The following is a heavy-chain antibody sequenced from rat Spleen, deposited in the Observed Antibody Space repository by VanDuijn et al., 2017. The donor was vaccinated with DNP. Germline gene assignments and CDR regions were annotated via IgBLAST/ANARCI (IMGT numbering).Heavy chain of an antibody. Sequence: EVQLVQSGGGLVQPGRSPKLSCAASGFTFSNYDMAWVRQAPTKGLEWVASISPSGGTTYYRDSVKGRFTVSRDNAKSSLYLQMDSLRSEDTATYYCTRHRTIAAIFDYWGQGVMVTVSS. V-gene: IGHV5-25*01. D-gene: IGHD1-2*01. CDR1: GFTFSNYD. CDR3: TRHRTIAAIFDY. CDR2: ISPSGGTT. J-gene: IGHJ2*01.